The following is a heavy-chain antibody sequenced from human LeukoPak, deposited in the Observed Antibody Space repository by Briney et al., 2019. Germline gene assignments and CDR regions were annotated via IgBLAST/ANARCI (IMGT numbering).Heavy chain of an antibody. CDR2: INHSGST. Sequence: SETLSLTCTVYGGPFSGYYWSWIRQPPGKGLEWIGEINHSGSTNYNPSLKSRVTISVDTSKNQFSLKLSSVTAADTAVYYCARSLGYCSGGSCYGYFDYWGQGTLVTVSS. CDR1: GGPFSGYY. J-gene: IGHJ4*02. V-gene: IGHV4-34*09. D-gene: IGHD2-15*01. CDR3: ARSLGYCSGGSCYGYFDY.